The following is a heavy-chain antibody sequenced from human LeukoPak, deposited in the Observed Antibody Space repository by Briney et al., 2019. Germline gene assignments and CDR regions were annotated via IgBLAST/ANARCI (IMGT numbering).Heavy chain of an antibody. J-gene: IGHJ4*02. CDR2: IYWDDDE. CDR3: AHRRQYSSGWRTFGY. D-gene: IGHD6-19*01. CDR1: GFSLSTNGVG. V-gene: IGHV2-5*02. Sequence: SGPTLVNPTQTLTLTCTFSGFSLSTNGVGVGWIRQSPGKGLEWLALIYWDDDEHYSPSLKSRLTITKETFKNQVVLTMTNMDPVDTATYYCAHRRQYSSGWRTFGYWGQGTLVTVSS.